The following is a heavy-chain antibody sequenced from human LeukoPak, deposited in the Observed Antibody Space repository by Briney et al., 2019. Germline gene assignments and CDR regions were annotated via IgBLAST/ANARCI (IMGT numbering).Heavy chain of an antibody. CDR1: GGSISSGDYY. CDR3: ARVKGYYDFWSGQNYGMDV. CDR2: IYYSGST. J-gene: IGHJ6*02. V-gene: IGHV4-30-4*01. Sequence: SETLSLTCTVSGGSISSGDYYWSWIRQPPGTGLEWIGYIYYSGSTYYNPSLKSRVTISVDTSKNQFSLKLSSVTAADTAVYYCARVKGYYDFWSGQNYGMDVWGQGTTVTVSS. D-gene: IGHD3-3*01.